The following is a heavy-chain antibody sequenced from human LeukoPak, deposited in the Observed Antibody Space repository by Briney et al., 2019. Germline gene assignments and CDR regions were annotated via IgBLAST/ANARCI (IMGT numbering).Heavy chain of an antibody. J-gene: IGHJ4*02. CDR1: GGSISSGGYY. D-gene: IGHD6-19*01. CDR3: ARDRVGSGWPRPWYFEF. Sequence: SQTLSLTCTVSGGSISSGGYYWSWIRQHPGKGLEWIGYIYYSGSTYYNPSLKSRVTISVDTSKNQSSLKLSSVTAADTAVYYCARDRVGSGWPRPWYFEFWGQGTLITVSS. CDR2: IYYSGST. V-gene: IGHV4-31*03.